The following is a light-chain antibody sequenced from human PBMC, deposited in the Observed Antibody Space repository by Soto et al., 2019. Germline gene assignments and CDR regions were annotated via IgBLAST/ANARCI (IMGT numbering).Light chain of an antibody. CDR2: EVV. CDR3: KSYAGSNTYV. Sequence: QSALTQPPSASGSPGQSVTISCTGTKNDVGVYDFVSWYQHHPGKAPRLIIYEVVQRPSGVPDRFSGSKSGNTASLTVSGRQAADEADYCCKSYAGSNTYVFGSGTKLTVL. J-gene: IGLJ1*01. V-gene: IGLV2-8*01. CDR1: KNDVGVYDF.